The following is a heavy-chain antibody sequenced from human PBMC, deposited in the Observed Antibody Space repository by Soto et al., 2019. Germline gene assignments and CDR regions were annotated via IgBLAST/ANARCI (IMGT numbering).Heavy chain of an antibody. CDR2: ISGSGGST. CDR3: AKETGIGKVLRFLEWLGTLGSDY. CDR1: GFTFSSYA. Sequence: GGSLRLSCAASGFTFSSYAMSWVRQAPGKGLEWVSAISGSGGSTYYADSVKGRFTISRDNSKNTLYLQMNSLRAEDTAVYYCAKETGIGKVLRFLEWLGTLGSDYWGQGTLVTVSS. D-gene: IGHD3-3*01. V-gene: IGHV3-23*01. J-gene: IGHJ4*02.